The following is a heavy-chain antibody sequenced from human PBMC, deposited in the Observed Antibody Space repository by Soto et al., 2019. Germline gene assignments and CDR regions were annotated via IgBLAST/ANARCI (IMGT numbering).Heavy chain of an antibody. CDR1: GFTFSSYS. D-gene: IGHD2-8*01. CDR2: IRSNGANT. Sequence: GGSLRLSCSASGFTFSSYSMHWVRQAPGKGLEYLSVIRSNGANTYYADSAKGRFTISRDNSKNTVYLQMSSLRPEDTAVYYCVKGAEEDLVCIYLNYWGQG. J-gene: IGHJ4*02. CDR3: VKGAEEDLVCIYLNY. V-gene: IGHV3-64D*06.